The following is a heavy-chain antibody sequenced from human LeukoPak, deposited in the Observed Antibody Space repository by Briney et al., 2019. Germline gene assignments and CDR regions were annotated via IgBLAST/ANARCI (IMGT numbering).Heavy chain of an antibody. Sequence: ASVKVSCKASGYTFTSYGISWVRQAPGQGLEWMGWISAYNGNTNYAQKFQGRVTMTTDTSTSTAYMELRSLRSDDTAVYYCARSSGYCSSTSCYGGFDYWGQGTLVTVSS. V-gene: IGHV1-18*01. J-gene: IGHJ4*02. CDR3: ARSSGYCSSTSCYGGFDY. CDR2: ISAYNGNT. D-gene: IGHD2-2*01. CDR1: GYTFTSYG.